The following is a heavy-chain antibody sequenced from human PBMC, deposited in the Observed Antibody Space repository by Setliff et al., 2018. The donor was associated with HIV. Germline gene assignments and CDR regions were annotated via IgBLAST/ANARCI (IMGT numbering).Heavy chain of an antibody. J-gene: IGHJ5*02. V-gene: IGHV4-34*01. Sequence: SETLSLTCAVYGGSFSAFYWSWIRQPPGKGLEWIGEISYSGSTVYNPSLKSRVTMSVHVSKNLVSLNLISVTAADPAMYYCSRGVARQGVIVRWFDPLGPGTPVTVSS. CDR2: ISYSGST. CDR3: SRGVARQGVIVRWFDP. D-gene: IGHD3-10*02. CDR1: GGSFSAFY.